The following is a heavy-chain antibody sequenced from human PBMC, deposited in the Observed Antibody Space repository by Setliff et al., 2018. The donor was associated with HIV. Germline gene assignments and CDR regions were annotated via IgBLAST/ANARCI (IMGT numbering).Heavy chain of an antibody. D-gene: IGHD3-3*02. CDR3: TTDLVDPPAFGLDY. CDR1: GFTFSNAW. CDR2: IKSKTDGGTT. J-gene: IGHJ4*02. Sequence: GGSLRLSCAASGFTFSNAWMSWVRQAPGKGLEWVGRIKSKTDGGTTDYVTPVKGRFTISRDDSKNTLCLQMNSLKTEDTAVYYCTTDLVDPPAFGLDYWGLGTLVTVSS. V-gene: IGHV3-15*01.